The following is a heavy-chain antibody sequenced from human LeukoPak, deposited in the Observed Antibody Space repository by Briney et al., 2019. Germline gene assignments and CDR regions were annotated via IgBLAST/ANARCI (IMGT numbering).Heavy chain of an antibody. V-gene: IGHV3-66*01. CDR3: ARDRLWFGDSTEYYFDY. D-gene: IGHD3-10*01. CDR2: IYSGGST. CDR1: GFTVSSNY. Sequence: GGSLRLSCAASGFTVSSNYMSWVRQAPGKGLEWVSVIYSGGSTYYADSVKGRFTISRDNSRNTLYLQMNSLRAEDTAVYYCARDRLWFGDSTEYYFDYWGQGTLVTVSS. J-gene: IGHJ4*02.